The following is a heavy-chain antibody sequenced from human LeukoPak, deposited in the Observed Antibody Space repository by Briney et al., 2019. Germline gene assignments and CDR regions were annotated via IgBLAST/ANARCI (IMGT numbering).Heavy chain of an antibody. D-gene: IGHD5-18*01. CDR1: GGTFSSYA. CDR2: IIPIFGAA. Sequence: SVKVSCKASGGTFSSYAISWVRQAPGQGLEWMGGIIPIFGAANYAQKFQGRVTITADESTSTAYMELSSLRSEDTAVYYCARVELWSHYFDYWGQGTLVTVSS. V-gene: IGHV1-69*01. CDR3: ARVELWSHYFDY. J-gene: IGHJ4*02.